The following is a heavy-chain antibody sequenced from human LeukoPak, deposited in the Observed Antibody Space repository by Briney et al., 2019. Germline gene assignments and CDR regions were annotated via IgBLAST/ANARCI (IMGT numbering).Heavy chain of an antibody. Sequence: GGSLRLSCAASGFTFSDYYMSWIRQAPGKGLEWASYISSSGSTIYYADSVKGRFTISRDNAKNSLYLQMNSLRAEDTAVYYCARVSVQRGVNIVVPWGQGTLVTVSS. V-gene: IGHV3-11*01. CDR1: GFTFSDYY. D-gene: IGHD2-2*01. J-gene: IGHJ5*02. CDR3: ARVSVQRGVNIVVP. CDR2: ISSSGSTI.